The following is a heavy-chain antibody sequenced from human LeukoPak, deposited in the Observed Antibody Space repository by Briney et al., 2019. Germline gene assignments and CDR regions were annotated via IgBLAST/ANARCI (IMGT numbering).Heavy chain of an antibody. Sequence: SETLSLTCTVSGGSISSDYWSWIRQPPGKGLEWIGYIYYRGSTNYNPSLKSRVTISVDTSKNQFSLKLSSVTAADTAVYYCAGTYSSGWYVNYWGQGTLVTVSS. V-gene: IGHV4-59*01. D-gene: IGHD6-19*01. CDR1: GGSISSDY. J-gene: IGHJ4*02. CDR2: IYYRGST. CDR3: AGTYSSGWYVNY.